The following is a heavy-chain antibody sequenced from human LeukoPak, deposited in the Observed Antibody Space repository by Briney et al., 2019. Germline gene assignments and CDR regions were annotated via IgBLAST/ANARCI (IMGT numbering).Heavy chain of an antibody. V-gene: IGHV3-7*03. J-gene: IGHJ6*02. CDR1: GFTFSSYW. CDR3: ARGGGLDV. CDR2: INHNGNVN. Sequence: GGSLRLSCEASGFTFSSYWMNWARQAPGKGLEWVASINHNGNVNYYVDSVKGRFTISRDNAKNSLYLQMSNLRAEDTAVYFCARGGGLDVWGQGTTVTVSS. D-gene: IGHD3-16*01.